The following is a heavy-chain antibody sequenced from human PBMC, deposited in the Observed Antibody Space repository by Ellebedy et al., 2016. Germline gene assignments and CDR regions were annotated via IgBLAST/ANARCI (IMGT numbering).Heavy chain of an antibody. CDR2: MNPNSGRT. Sequence: ASVKVSCKASGYTFTNYDINWVRQATGQGLEWMGWMNPNSGRTDYAQKFQGRVTMTRDTSTGTAYMELSSLRSEDTAVYYCARDVISSFYYGSGTYDYWGQGTLVTVSS. CDR3: ARDVISSFYYGSGTYDY. D-gene: IGHD3-10*01. CDR1: GYTFTNYD. J-gene: IGHJ4*02. V-gene: IGHV1-8*01.